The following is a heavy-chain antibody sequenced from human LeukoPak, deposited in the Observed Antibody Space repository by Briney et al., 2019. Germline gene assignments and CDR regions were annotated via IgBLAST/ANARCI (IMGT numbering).Heavy chain of an antibody. J-gene: IGHJ4*02. V-gene: IGHV3-30-3*01. CDR2: ISHDGSNK. CDR3: ARGVVVVVAASLDY. D-gene: IGHD2-15*01. Sequence: GGSLRLSCAASGFTLSSYAMHWVRQAPGKGLEWVAVISHDGSNKYYADSVKGRFTISRDNSKNTLYLQMNSLRAEDTAVYYCARGVVVVVAASLDYWGQGTLVTVSS. CDR1: GFTLSSYA.